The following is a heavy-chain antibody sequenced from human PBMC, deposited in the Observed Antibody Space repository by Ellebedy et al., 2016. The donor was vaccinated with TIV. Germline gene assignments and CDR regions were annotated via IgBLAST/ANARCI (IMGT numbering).Heavy chain of an antibody. Sequence: GESLKISCAASGFTFSSYTMNWVRQAPGKELEWVSSISTTGTYIHYADSVKGRFTISRDNAKNSLFLQMNSLSVEDTAVYYCARRGSYGDYAVQVNSWFDTWGQGTLVTVSS. CDR1: GFTFSSYT. D-gene: IGHD4-17*01. CDR3: ARRGSYGDYAVQVNSWFDT. V-gene: IGHV3-21*01. J-gene: IGHJ5*02. CDR2: ISTTGTYI.